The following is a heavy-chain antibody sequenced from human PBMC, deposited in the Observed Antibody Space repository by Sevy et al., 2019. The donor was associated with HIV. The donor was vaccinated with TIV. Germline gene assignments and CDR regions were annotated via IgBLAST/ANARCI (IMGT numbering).Heavy chain of an antibody. CDR3: ATSRSGYFDSSGYYIY. V-gene: IGHV5-51*01. CDR1: GYSFTSHL. J-gene: IGHJ4*02. CDR2: IFPDDSDT. Sequence: GESLKISCQGSGYSFTSHLIGWVRHMPGKGLEWMGIIFPDDSDTRYSPSFQGQVTFSADKSINTAYLQWSSLKASDTAMYYCATSRSGYFDSSGYYIYWGQGTLVTVSS. D-gene: IGHD3-22*01.